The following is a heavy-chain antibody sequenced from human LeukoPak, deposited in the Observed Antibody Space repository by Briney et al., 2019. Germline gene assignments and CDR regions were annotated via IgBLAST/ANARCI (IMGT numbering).Heavy chain of an antibody. J-gene: IGHJ4*02. Sequence: GGSLRLSCAASGFTFTNYAMSWVRQAPGKGLEWVSATSASGGTIYYADSVKGRFTISRDNSKNTLYLQMNSLRAEDTAVYYCAKEEGYDFAFFDYWGQGILVTVSS. V-gene: IGHV3-23*01. D-gene: IGHD5-12*01. CDR3: AKEEGYDFAFFDY. CDR1: GFTFTNYA. CDR2: TSASGGTI.